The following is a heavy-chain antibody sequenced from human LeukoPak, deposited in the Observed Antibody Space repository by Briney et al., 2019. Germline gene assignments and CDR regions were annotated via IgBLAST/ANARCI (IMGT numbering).Heavy chain of an antibody. Sequence: PGGSLRLSCAASGFTFSTYWMSWVRQAPGKGLEWVGQIKTKTDGGTTDSAATVKGRFSISRDDSKNTLYLQMNRLKTEDTAMYYCTTLYGSGNYYWGQGTLVTVSS. D-gene: IGHD3-10*01. V-gene: IGHV3-15*01. CDR2: IKTKTDGGTT. CDR1: GFTFSTYW. J-gene: IGHJ4*02. CDR3: TTLYGSGNYY.